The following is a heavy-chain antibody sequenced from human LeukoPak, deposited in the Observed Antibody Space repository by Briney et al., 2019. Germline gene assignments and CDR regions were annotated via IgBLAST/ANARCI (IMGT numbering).Heavy chain of an antibody. Sequence: PSETLSLTCTVSGGSISSNSYYWGWLRQPPGKGLEWIASISYSGSTYYSPSLKSRVTISVDTSKNQFSLKLSSVTAADTAVYYCASEYSYPSDGTDVWGQGTTVTVSS. CDR1: GGSISSNSYY. CDR3: ASEYSYPSDGTDV. J-gene: IGHJ6*02. CDR2: ISYSGST. V-gene: IGHV4-39*01. D-gene: IGHD5-18*01.